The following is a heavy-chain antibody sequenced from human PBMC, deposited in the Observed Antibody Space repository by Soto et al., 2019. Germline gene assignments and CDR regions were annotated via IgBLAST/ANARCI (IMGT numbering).Heavy chain of an antibody. CDR3: AREYTYGSNFLDC. Sequence: SETLSLTCTVSGGSISRYYWSWIRQPPGKGLEWIGYIYYSGSTNXXPSLKSRVXISVHTSKKQCXLKLSXGTAADTPVXYCAREYTYGSNFLDCWVQGALVTVSS. V-gene: IGHV4-59*12. J-gene: IGHJ4*02. CDR2: IYYSGST. CDR1: GGSISRYY. D-gene: IGHD2-2*02.